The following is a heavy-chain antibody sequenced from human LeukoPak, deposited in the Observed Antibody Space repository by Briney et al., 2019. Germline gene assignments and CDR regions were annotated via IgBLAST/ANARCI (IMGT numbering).Heavy chain of an antibody. D-gene: IGHD3-22*01. CDR3: AGPYYDSSGYIRH. CDR2: IWYDGSNK. CDR1: GFTFSSYG. J-gene: IGHJ4*02. Sequence: GGSLRLSRAASGFTFSSYGMHWVRQAPGKGLEWVAVIWYDGSNKYYADSVKGRFTISRDNSKNTLYLQMNSLSAEDTAVYYCAGPYYDSSGYIRHWGQGTLVTVSS. V-gene: IGHV3-33*08.